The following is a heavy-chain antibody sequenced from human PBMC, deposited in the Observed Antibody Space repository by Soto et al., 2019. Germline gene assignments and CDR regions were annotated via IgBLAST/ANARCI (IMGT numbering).Heavy chain of an antibody. V-gene: IGHV4-39*01. D-gene: IGHD3-16*01. CDR3: AIITMITFWGVLYDGMDV. CDR2: IYYSGST. Sequence: SETLSLTCTVSGGSISSSSYYWGWIRQPPGKGLEWIGSIYYSGSTYYNPSLKSRVTISVDTSKNQFSLKLSSVTAADTAVYYCAIITMITFWGVLYDGMDVWGQGTTVTVSS. J-gene: IGHJ6*02. CDR1: GGSISSSSYY.